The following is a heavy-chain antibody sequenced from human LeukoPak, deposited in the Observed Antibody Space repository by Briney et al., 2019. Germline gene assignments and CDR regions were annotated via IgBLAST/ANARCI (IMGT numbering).Heavy chain of an antibody. CDR1: GYIFTDYY. CDR3: ARGHDNTGYNYFDQ. CDR2: INPLSGGT. J-gene: IGHJ4*02. Sequence: ASVKVSCKASGYIFTDYYIHWIRQAPGQGLQRVGWINPLSGGTNYAQKFRGRVTLTRDTSSGTIYMNLSSLMSDDTAVYYCARGHDNTGYNYFDQWGQGTLVTV. V-gene: IGHV1-2*02. D-gene: IGHD5-18*01.